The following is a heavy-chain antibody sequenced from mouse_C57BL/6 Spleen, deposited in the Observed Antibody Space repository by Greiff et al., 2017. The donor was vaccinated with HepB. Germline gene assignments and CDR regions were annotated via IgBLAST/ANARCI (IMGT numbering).Heavy chain of an antibody. CDR2: IYPGSGST. J-gene: IGHJ4*01. CDR3: ARKDYDVYYYAMDY. CDR1: GYTFTSYW. D-gene: IGHD2-4*01. V-gene: IGHV1-55*01. Sequence: QVQLQQPGAELVKPGASVKMSCKASGYTFTSYWITWVKQRPGQGLEWIGDIYPGSGSTNYNEKFKSKATLTVDTSSSPAYMQLSSLTSEDSAVYYCARKDYDVYYYAMDYWGQGTSVTVSS.